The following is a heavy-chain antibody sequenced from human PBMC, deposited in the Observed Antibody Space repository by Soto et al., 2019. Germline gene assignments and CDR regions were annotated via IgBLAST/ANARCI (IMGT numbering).Heavy chain of an antibody. Sequence: QVQLVQSGAEVKKPGSSVKVSCKASGGTFSSYAISWVRQAPGQGLEWMGGIISIFGTANYAQKFQGRVTITADESTSTAYMELSSLRSEDTAVYYCAREMRAVAVPGPTFDPWGQGTLVTVSS. CDR2: IISIFGTA. J-gene: IGHJ5*02. D-gene: IGHD6-19*01. CDR1: GGTFSSYA. CDR3: AREMRAVAVPGPTFDP. V-gene: IGHV1-69*01.